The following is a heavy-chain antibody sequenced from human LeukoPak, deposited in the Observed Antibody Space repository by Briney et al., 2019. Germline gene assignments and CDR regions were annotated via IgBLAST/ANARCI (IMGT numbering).Heavy chain of an antibody. Sequence: PSETLSLTCAVYGGSFSGYYWSWIRQPPGKGLEWIGEINHSGSTNYNPSLKSRVTISVDTSKNQFSLKLSSVTAADTAVYYCARQSYGSGSYLWYYYYYMDVWGKGTTVTVSS. CDR2: INHSGST. J-gene: IGHJ6*03. CDR1: GGSFSGYY. D-gene: IGHD3-10*01. CDR3: ARQSYGSGSYLWYYYYYMDV. V-gene: IGHV4-34*01.